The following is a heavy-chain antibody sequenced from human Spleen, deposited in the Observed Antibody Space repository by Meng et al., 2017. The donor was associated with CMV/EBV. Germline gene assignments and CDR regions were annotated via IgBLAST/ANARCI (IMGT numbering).Heavy chain of an antibody. D-gene: IGHD6-19*01. V-gene: IGHV1-2*02. CDR2: INPNSGGT. CDR1: GYTFIDSY. Sequence: ASVKVSCKASGYTFIDSYIHWVRQAPGQGLEWLGWINPNSGGTNHAQNFQGRVTLTRDTSISTVYMELTHLRSDDTAVYYCARDRDSSGWYIFDYWGQGSLVTVSS. CDR3: ARDRDSSGWYIFDY. J-gene: IGHJ4*02.